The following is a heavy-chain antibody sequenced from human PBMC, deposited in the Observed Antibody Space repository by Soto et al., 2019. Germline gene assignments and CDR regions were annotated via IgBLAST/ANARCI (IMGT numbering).Heavy chain of an antibody. V-gene: IGHV3-21*01. D-gene: IGHD3-9*01. Sequence: GGSLRLSCAASGFTFSSYSMNWVRQAPGKGLEWVSSISSSSSYIYYADSVKGRLTISRDNAKNSLYLQMNSLRAEDTAVYYCARESDPTFYDILTGYHYYYYGMDVWGQGTTVTVSS. CDR2: ISSSSSYI. CDR1: GFTFSSYS. CDR3: ARESDPTFYDILTGYHYYYYGMDV. J-gene: IGHJ6*02.